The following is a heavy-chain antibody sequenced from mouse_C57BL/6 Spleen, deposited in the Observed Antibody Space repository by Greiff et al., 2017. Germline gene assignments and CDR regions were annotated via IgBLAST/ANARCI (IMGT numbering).Heavy chain of an antibody. V-gene: IGHV5-17*01. J-gene: IGHJ4*01. CDR1: GFTFSDYG. Sequence: EVQLVESGGGLVKPGGSLKLSCAASGFTFSDYGMHWVRQAPEKGLEWVAYISSGSSTIYYADTVKGRFTISRDNAKNTLFLQMTSLRSEDTAMYYCARPGAWGAMDDWGQGTSVTVSS. CDR2: ISSGSSTI. CDR3: ARPGAWGAMDD.